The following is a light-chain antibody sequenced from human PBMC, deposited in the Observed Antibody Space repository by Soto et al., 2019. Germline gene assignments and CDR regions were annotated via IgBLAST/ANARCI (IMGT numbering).Light chain of an antibody. Sequence: SYELTQAPSLSVAPGQTAKIVCGGDNIGGKTAHWYQQRPGQAPVMVVHDNTGRPSGIPDRFSGSTSGNTATLTISGVEAGDEADYYCKVWDSRRDQPVFGGGTQLTVL. CDR2: DNT. V-gene: IGLV3-21*02. J-gene: IGLJ3*02. CDR1: NIGGKT. CDR3: KVWDSRRDQPV.